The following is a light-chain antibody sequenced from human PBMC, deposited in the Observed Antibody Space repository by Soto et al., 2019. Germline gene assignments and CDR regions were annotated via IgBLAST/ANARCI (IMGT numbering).Light chain of an antibody. CDR2: EDN. Sequence: NFMLTQPHSVSESPGNTVTISCTVSSGSIASNYVQWYQQRPGSAPTTVTYEDNQRPSGVPDRFSGSIDSSSNSASLTISVLKTEDEAYYNCQSPDSSNHVVFGGGTKLTVL. CDR3: QSPDSSNHVV. CDR1: SGSIASNY. V-gene: IGLV6-57*02. J-gene: IGLJ2*01.